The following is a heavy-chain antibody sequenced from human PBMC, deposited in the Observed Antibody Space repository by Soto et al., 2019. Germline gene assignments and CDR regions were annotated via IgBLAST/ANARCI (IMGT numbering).Heavy chain of an antibody. CDR1: GDSINNYY. Sequence: SETLSLTCTVSGDSINNYYCSWIRQPPGKRLEWIGYIYYTGSTTYNPSLESRVTMSVDTSKNQFSLKLSSVNAVDTAVYYCAKYRRTEAEGFTLDYWGRGTLVTVSS. CDR3: AKYRRTEAEGFTLDY. V-gene: IGHV4-59*01. D-gene: IGHD6-13*01. CDR2: IYYTGST. J-gene: IGHJ4*02.